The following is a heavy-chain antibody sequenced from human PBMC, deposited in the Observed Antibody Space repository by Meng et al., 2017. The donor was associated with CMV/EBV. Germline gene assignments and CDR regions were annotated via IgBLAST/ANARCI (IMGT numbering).Heavy chain of an antibody. J-gene: IGHJ6*02. Sequence: GGSLRLSCAASGLNFSSYWMSWVRQAPGKGMEWVSVIYSGGSTYYADSVKGRFTISRDNSKNTLCLQMNSLRAEDTAVYYCAREGDPGDLPSSYYYGMDVWGQGTTVTVSS. CDR1: GLNFSSYW. V-gene: IGHV3-53*01. CDR3: AREGDPGDLPSSYYYGMDV. CDR2: IYSGGST. D-gene: IGHD7-27*01.